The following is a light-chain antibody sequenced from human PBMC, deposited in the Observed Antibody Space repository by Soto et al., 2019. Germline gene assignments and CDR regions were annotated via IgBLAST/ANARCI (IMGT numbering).Light chain of an antibody. V-gene: IGLV2-11*01. Sequence: QSVLTQPRSVSGSPGQSVTISCTGTSSDVGGYNYVSWYQQHPGKAPKLMIYEVTIRPSGVSDRFSGSKSGNTASLTVSGLQAEDEADYYCSSYTGGNPSYVFGTGTQLTVL. CDR2: EVT. CDR3: SSYTGGNPSYV. J-gene: IGLJ1*01. CDR1: SSDVGGYNY.